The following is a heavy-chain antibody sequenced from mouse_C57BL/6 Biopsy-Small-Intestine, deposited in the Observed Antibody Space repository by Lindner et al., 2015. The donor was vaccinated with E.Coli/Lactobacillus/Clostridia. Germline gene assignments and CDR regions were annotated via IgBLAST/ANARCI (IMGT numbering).Heavy chain of an antibody. J-gene: IGHJ1*03. CDR1: GYAFSSYW. CDR3: ARSNYGSSYGYFDV. V-gene: IGHV1-80*01. D-gene: IGHD1-1*01. CDR2: IYPGDGDT. Sequence: VQLQESGAELVKPGASVKISCKASGYAFSSYWMNWVKQRPGEGLEWIGQIYPGDGDTNYSGKFKGKATLTADKSSSTAYMQLSSLTSEDSAVYFCARSNYGSSYGYFDVWGTGTTVTVSS.